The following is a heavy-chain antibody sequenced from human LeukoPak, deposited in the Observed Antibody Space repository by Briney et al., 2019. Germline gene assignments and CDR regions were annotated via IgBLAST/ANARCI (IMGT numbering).Heavy chain of an antibody. CDR1: GFTLSNYS. V-gene: IGHV3-48*04. D-gene: IGHD6-13*01. Sequence: PGGSLRLSCAASGFTLSNYSMNWVRQAPGKGLEWISYISSSSSSTISYAGSVKGRFTISRDNAKNSLDLQMNSLRADDTAVYYCARVFISWYGSAPFDYWGQGTLVTVSS. CDR3: ARVFISWYGSAPFDY. J-gene: IGHJ4*02. CDR2: ISSSSSSTI.